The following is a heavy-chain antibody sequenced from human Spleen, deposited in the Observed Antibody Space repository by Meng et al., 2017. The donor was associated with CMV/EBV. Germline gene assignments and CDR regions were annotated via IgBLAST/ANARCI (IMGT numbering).Heavy chain of an antibody. CDR1: GYTFTDYY. J-gene: IGHJ3*02. D-gene: IGHD2-15*01. CDR3: ARDLGGWPDTFDI. CDR2: INPNSGGT. V-gene: IGHV1-2*02. Sequence: ASVKVSCKASGYTFTDYYMHWVRQAPGQGLEWMGWINPNSGGTNYAQKFQGRVTMTRDTSISTAYMELSSLRSDDTAVFYCARDLGGWPDTFDIWGQGTLVTVSS.